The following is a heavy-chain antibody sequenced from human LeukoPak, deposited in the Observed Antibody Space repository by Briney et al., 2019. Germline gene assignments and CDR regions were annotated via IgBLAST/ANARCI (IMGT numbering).Heavy chain of an antibody. CDR1: GFSFSSYW. Sequence: GGSLRLSCAASGFSFSSYWMNWVRQTPGKGLVWVAHINTDGRTTTYADSVKGRFTVSRDNAKNTLYLEMNRLRAEDTAVYYCARDNAYMLDYWGQGTQVTVSS. CDR2: INTDGRTT. J-gene: IGHJ4*02. V-gene: IGHV3-74*03. D-gene: IGHD5-24*01. CDR3: ARDNAYMLDY.